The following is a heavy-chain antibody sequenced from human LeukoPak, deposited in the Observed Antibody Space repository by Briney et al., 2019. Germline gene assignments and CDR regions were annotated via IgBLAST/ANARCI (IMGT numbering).Heavy chain of an antibody. CDR2: INPTGGST. J-gene: IGHJ5*02. CDR1: GYTFTSYY. V-gene: IGHV1-46*01. Sequence: ASVKVSCKASGYTFTSYYMHWVRQAPGQGLEWMGLINPTGGSTGHAQKFQGRVTMTRDMSTSTDYMELSSLRSEDTAIYYCARDNSVGDNAWWFDPWGQGTLVTVSS. CDR3: ARDNSVGDNAWWFDP. D-gene: IGHD1-26*01.